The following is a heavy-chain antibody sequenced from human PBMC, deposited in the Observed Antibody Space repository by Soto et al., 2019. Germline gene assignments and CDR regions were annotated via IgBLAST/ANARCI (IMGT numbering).Heavy chain of an antibody. V-gene: IGHV3-30*18. J-gene: IGHJ4*02. CDR2: ISYDGRNK. D-gene: IGHD1-26*01. Sequence: ESGGGVVQPGRSLRLSCAASGFTFSSYGMHWVRQAPGKGLEWVAVISYDGRNKYYADSVKGRFTISRDNSKNTLYLQMNSLRAEDTAVYYCAKDLGWSYSLDYWGQGTLVTVSS. CDR1: GFTFSSYG. CDR3: AKDLGWSYSLDY.